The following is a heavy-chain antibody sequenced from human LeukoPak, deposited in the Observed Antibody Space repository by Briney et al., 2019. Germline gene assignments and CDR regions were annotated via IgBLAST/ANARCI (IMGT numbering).Heavy chain of an antibody. CDR2: INHSGST. Sequence: SETLSLTCAVYGGSFSGYYWTWIRQPPGKGLEWIGEINHSGSTNYNPSLKSRVTISVDTSKNQFSLKLSSVTAADTAVYYCARDNKYCSGGSCLLAIFDYWGQGTLVTVSS. CDR3: ARDNKYCSGGSCLLAIFDY. CDR1: GGSFSGYY. V-gene: IGHV4-34*01. J-gene: IGHJ4*02. D-gene: IGHD2-15*01.